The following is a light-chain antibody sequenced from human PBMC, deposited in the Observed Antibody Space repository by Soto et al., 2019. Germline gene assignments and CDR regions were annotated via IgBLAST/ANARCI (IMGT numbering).Light chain of an antibody. CDR3: QQFSSSPLT. Sequence: IGLTQSPGTLSLSPGQRVTPSCXASQTVRKNSFASHQQKPCQAPRLLVYDASSRATGSPDRFSGGGSGTDFTLTISRREPDDFAVYYCQQFSSSPLTFGGGTKVDIK. V-gene: IGKV3-20*01. CDR1: QTVRKNS. J-gene: IGKJ4*01. CDR2: DAS.